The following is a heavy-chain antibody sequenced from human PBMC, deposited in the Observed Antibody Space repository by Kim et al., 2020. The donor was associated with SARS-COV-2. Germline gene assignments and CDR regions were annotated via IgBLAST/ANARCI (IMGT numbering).Heavy chain of an antibody. CDR2: INPSGGST. V-gene: IGHV1-46*03. CDR3: ARQSSSWYSWGGNWFDP. J-gene: IGHJ5*02. CDR1: GYTFTSYY. D-gene: IGHD6-13*01. Sequence: ASVKVSCKASGYTFTSYYMHWVRQAPGQGLEWMGIINPSGGSTSYAQKFQGRVTMTRDTSTSTVYMELSSLRSEDTAVYYCARQSSSWYSWGGNWFDPWGQGTLVTVSS.